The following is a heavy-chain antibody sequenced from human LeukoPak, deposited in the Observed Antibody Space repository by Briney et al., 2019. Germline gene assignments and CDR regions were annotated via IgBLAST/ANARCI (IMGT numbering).Heavy chain of an antibody. J-gene: IGHJ6*02. D-gene: IGHD2-2*01. CDR2: IYPGDSDT. V-gene: IGHV5-51*01. Sequence: GESLKISCKGSGYSFTSYWIGWVRQMPGKGLEWMGIIYPGDSDTRYSPSFQGQVTISADKSISTAYLQWSSLKASDTAMYYCARRMWMRRVVVPADYYGMDVWGQGTTVTVSS. CDR3: ARRMWMRRVVVPADYYGMDV. CDR1: GYSFTSYW.